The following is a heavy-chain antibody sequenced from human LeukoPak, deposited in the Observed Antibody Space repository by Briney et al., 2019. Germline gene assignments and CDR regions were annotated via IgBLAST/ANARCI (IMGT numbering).Heavy chain of an antibody. Sequence: GGSLRLSCAASGFTFSSYSMNWVRQAPGKGLEWVSSISSSSSYIYYADSVKGRFTISRDNAKNSLYLQMNSLRAEDTAVCYCARDLYDILTGYSHRAYFDYWGQGTLVTVSS. D-gene: IGHD3-9*01. CDR1: GFTFSSYS. CDR2: ISSSSSYI. J-gene: IGHJ4*02. V-gene: IGHV3-21*01. CDR3: ARDLYDILTGYSHRAYFDY.